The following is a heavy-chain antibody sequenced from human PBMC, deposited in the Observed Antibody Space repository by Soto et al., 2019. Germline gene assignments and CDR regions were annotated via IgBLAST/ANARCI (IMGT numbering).Heavy chain of an antibody. J-gene: IGHJ4*02. CDR1: GGSISSSSYY. CDR3: ARQYSSSYYFDY. D-gene: IGHD6-6*01. CDR2: IYYSGST. V-gene: IGHV4-39*01. Sequence: QLQLQESGPGLVKPSETLSLTCTVSGGSISSSSYYWGWIRHPPGKGLEWIGSIYYSGSTYYNPSLKSRGTISVDTSKNQFSLKLSSVTAADAAVYYCARQYSSSYYFDYWGQGTLVTVSS.